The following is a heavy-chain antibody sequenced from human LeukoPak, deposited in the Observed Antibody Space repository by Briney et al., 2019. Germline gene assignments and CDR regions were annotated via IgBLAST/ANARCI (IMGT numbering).Heavy chain of an antibody. CDR3: ARVIVGATTDFDY. CDR2: ISTHDGNT. Sequence: ASVKVSCKASGYTFTNYGINWVRQAPGQGLEWMGWISTHDGNTHYAQKFQGRITMTTDTSTSTAYMELRSLRSDDTALYYCARVIVGATTDFDYWGQGTLVTVSS. V-gene: IGHV1-18*01. CDR1: GYTFTNYG. J-gene: IGHJ4*02. D-gene: IGHD1-26*01.